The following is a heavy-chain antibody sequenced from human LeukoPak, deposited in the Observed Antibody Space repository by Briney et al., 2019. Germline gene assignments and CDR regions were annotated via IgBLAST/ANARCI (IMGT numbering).Heavy chain of an antibody. CDR2: ISGSGGRT. D-gene: IGHD1-26*01. J-gene: IGHJ4*02. V-gene: IGHV3-23*01. CDR1: GFTFYKFV. Sequence: GGSLRLSCAASGFTFYKFVMTWVRQAPGSGLEWVSSISGSGGRTYYADSVKGRFTISRDNAKNSLYLQMNSLRDEDTAVYYCASSGSYRFDYWGQGTLVTVSS. CDR3: ASSGSYRFDY.